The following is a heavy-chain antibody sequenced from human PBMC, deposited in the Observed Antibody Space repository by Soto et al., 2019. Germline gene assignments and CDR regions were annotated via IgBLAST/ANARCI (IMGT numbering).Heavy chain of an antibody. CDR3: ARGLRTIAAAGHPRKYFDY. J-gene: IGHJ4*02. Sequence: SETLSLTCAVYGGSFSGYYWSWIRQPPGKGLEWIGEINHSGSTNYNPSLKSRVTISVDTSKNQFSLKLSSATAADTAVYYCARGLRTIAAAGHPRKYFDYWGQGTLVTVSS. V-gene: IGHV4-34*01. CDR1: GGSFSGYY. D-gene: IGHD6-13*01. CDR2: INHSGST.